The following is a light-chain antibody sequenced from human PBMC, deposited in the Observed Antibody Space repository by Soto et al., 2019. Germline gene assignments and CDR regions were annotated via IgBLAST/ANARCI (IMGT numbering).Light chain of an antibody. CDR3: QQRSSWPFT. CDR2: ATS. V-gene: IGKV3-11*01. CDR1: QNINSY. Sequence: EIVLTQSPATLSLSPGERATLSCRASQNINSYLAWYQKKPGKAPRLLIYATSNRATGIPARFSGSGSGTDFTLSISSLEPEDFAVYYCQQRSSWPFTFGPGTKVDIK. J-gene: IGKJ3*01.